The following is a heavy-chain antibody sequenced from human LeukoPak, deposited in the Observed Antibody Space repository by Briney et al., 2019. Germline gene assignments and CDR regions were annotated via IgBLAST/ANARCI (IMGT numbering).Heavy chain of an antibody. V-gene: IGHV1-2*02. D-gene: IGHD6-6*01. CDR3: ARVRAARPWDWFDP. CDR1: GYTFTGYY. CDR2: INPNSGGT. Sequence: GASVKVSCKASGYTFTGYYMHWVRQAPGQGLEWMGWINPNSGGTNYAQKFQGRVTMTRDTSISTAYVELSRLRSDDTAVYYCARVRAARPWDWFDPWGQGTLVTVSS. J-gene: IGHJ5*02.